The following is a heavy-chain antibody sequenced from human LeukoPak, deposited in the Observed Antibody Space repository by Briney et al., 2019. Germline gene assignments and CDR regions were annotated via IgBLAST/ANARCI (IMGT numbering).Heavy chain of an antibody. J-gene: IGHJ5*02. CDR3: AKRVFGSSFDP. V-gene: IGHV3-23*01. CDR2: ISGSGGST. CDR1: GFSFSNYG. D-gene: IGHD3-16*01. Sequence: GGTLRLSCATSGFSFSNYGMSWVRQAPGKGLEGVSAISGSGGSTYYADSVNGRFAISRDNSKNTLYLQMNSLRAEDTAVYYCAKRVFGSSFDPWGQGTLVTVSS.